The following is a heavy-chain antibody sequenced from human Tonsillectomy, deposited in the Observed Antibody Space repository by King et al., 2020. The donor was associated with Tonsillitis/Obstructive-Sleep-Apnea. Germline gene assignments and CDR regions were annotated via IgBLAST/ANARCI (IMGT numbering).Heavy chain of an antibody. CDR1: GFTFGDYT. D-gene: IGHD4-17*01. V-gene: IGHV3-49*04. J-gene: IGHJ4*02. CDR3: TRSSYYGDYEDLDY. CDR2: IRSKAYGGTT. Sequence: VQLVESGGGLVQPGRSLRLSCTTSGFTFGDYTMTWVRQAPGKGLEWVGFIRSKAYGGTTEYAASVEGRFTISRDDSKSIAYLQMYSLKTEDTAVYYCTRSSYYGDYEDLDYGGQGTLVTVSS.